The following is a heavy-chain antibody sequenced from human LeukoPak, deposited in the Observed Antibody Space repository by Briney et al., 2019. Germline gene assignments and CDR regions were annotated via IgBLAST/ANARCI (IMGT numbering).Heavy chain of an antibody. CDR1: SGSISSYY. CDR3: ARGPTQFDY. J-gene: IGHJ4*02. CDR2: IYYSGST. V-gene: IGHV4-59*01. Sequence: SETVSLTCTVSSGSISSYYWSWIRQPPGKGLEWIGYIYYSGSTNYNPSLKSRVTISVDTSKNQFSLKLSSVTAADTAVYYCARGPTQFDYWGQGTLVTVSS.